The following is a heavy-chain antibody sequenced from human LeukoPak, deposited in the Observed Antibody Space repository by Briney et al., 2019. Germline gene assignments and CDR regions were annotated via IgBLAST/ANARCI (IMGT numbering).Heavy chain of an antibody. V-gene: IGHV3-23*01. J-gene: IGHJ4*02. CDR3: AKDGTGCGGDCYSDY. CDR1: GFTFSNYG. CDR2: ISGRGGST. Sequence: GGSLTLSCAASGFTFSNYGMSWVRQAPGKGLEGVSAISGRGGSTYYAHSVKGRFTISRDNSKNTLYLQMNSLRAEDTAVYYCAKDGTGCGGDCYSDYWGQGTLLTVSS. D-gene: IGHD2-21*02.